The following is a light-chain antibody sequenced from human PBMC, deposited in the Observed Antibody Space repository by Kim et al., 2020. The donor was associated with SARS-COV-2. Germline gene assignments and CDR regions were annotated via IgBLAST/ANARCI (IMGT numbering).Light chain of an antibody. CDR1: QIINTY. Sequence: DIQMTQSPSTLSASVGDRVTITCRASQIINTYLAWYQQKPGKAPDLLIYQASSLQIGVPSRFSGSGSGTEFTLTINSLQPDDFATYYCQHDIRFPFTFGQGTKVDIK. V-gene: IGKV1-5*03. CDR2: QAS. CDR3: QHDIRFPFT. J-gene: IGKJ2*01.